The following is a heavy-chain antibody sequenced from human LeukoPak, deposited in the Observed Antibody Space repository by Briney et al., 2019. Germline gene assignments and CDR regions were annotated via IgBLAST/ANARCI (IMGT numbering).Heavy chain of an antibody. CDR1: GFTFSSYA. V-gene: IGHV3-30*04. CDR2: ISYDGSNK. CDR3: ARDPLTYYYDSSGYFDS. J-gene: IGHJ4*02. D-gene: IGHD3-22*01. Sequence: GRSLRLSCAASGFTFSSYAMHWVRQAPGKGLEWVAVISYDGSNKYYADSVKGRFTISRDNSKNTLYLQMNSLRAEDTAVYYCARDPLTYYYDSSGYFDSWGKGTLVTVSS.